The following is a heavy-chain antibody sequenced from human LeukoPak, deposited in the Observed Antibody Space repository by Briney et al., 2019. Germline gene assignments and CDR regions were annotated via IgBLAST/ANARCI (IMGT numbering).Heavy chain of an antibody. J-gene: IGHJ4*02. CDR2: ISWDSGSI. D-gene: IGHD3-9*01. V-gene: IGHV3-9*01. CDR3: ARGDRGDHTGYDFDF. Sequence: GGSLRLSCAASGFTFGDYAMHWVRRAPGRGLEWVSGISWDSGSIGYTDSVEGRFTIFRENAKNSLYLQMNSLRAEDTALYYCARGDRGDHTGYDFDFWGQGILVTVSP. CDR1: GFTFGDYA.